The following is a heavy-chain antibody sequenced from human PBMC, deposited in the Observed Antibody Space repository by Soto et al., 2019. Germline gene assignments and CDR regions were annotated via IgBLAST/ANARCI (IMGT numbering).Heavy chain of an antibody. CDR2: ISGSGGST. CDR1: GFTLSSYA. D-gene: IGHD3-9*01. CDR3: AKGGYYDILTGYSLYNWFDP. J-gene: IGHJ5*02. V-gene: IGHV3-23*01. Sequence: GGSLRLSCAASGFTLSSYAMCWVRQAPGKGLEWVSAISGSGGSTYYADSVKGRFTISRDNSKNTLYLQMNSLRAEDTAVYYCAKGGYYDILTGYSLYNWFDPWGQGTLVTVSS.